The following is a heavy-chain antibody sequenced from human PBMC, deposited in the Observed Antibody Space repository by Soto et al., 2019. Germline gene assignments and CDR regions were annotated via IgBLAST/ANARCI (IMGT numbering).Heavy chain of an antibody. Sequence: SQTLSLTCAISGDSVSSNSAAWNWIRQSPSRGLEWLGRTYYRSKWYNDYAVSVKSRITINPDTSKNQFSLQLNSVTPEDTAVYYCARDRLAAPTNGGWFDPWGQGTLVTVSS. V-gene: IGHV6-1*01. CDR2: TYYRSKWYN. J-gene: IGHJ5*02. CDR1: GDSVSSNSAA. D-gene: IGHD6-6*01. CDR3: ARDRLAAPTNGGWFDP.